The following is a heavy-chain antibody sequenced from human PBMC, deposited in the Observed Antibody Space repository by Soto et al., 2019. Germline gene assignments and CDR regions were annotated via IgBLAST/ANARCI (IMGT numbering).Heavy chain of an antibody. Sequence: ASVKVSCKVSGYTLTELSMHWVRQAPGQGLEWMGWISAYNGNTNYAQKLQGRVTMTTDTSTSTAYMELRSLRSDDTAVYYCARELDYYDSSGYADAFDIWGQGTMVTVSS. CDR1: GYTLTELS. CDR3: ARELDYYDSSGYADAFDI. D-gene: IGHD3-22*01. J-gene: IGHJ3*02. V-gene: IGHV1-18*01. CDR2: ISAYNGNT.